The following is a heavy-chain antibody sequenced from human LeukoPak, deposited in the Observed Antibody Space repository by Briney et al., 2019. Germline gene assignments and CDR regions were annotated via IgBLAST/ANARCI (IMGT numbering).Heavy chain of an antibody. CDR2: ISGSGGST. Sequence: GGSLRLSCAASGFTFSSYAMSWVRQAPGKGLEWVSAISGSGGSTYYADSVKGRFTISRDNSKNTLYLQMDSLRAEDTAVYYCAKVLSTTVTTGYGMDVWGQGTTVTVSS. CDR3: AKVLSTTVTTGYGMDV. J-gene: IGHJ6*02. CDR1: GFTFSSYA. V-gene: IGHV3-23*01. D-gene: IGHD4-17*01.